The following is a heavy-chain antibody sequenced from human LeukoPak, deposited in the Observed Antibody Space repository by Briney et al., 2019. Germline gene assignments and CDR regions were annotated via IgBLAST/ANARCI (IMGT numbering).Heavy chain of an antibody. CDR2: IYYSGST. J-gene: IGHJ4*02. CDR1: GGSISSYY. D-gene: IGHD3-22*01. V-gene: IGHV4-59*08. CDR3: ARHWDDSSGYYPWYFDY. Sequence: SETLSLTCTVSGGSISSYYWSWIRQPLGKGLKWLGYIYYSGSTNYNPSLKSRVTISVDTSKNQFSLKLSSVTAADTAVYYCARHWDDSSGYYPWYFDYWGQGTLVTVSS.